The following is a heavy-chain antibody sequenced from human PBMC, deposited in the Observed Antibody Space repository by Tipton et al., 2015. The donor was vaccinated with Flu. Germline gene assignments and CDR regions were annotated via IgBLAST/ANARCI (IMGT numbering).Heavy chain of an antibody. CDR1: GESFSGYY. J-gene: IGHJ4*02. Sequence: TLSLTCAVYGESFSGYYWSWIRQSPGKGLEWIGEINDSGSTKHNPSLKSRVTISVDTSKSQFSLMLRSVTAADTAVYYCARLSYYDVDLKNFYFAHWGQGALVTVSS. D-gene: IGHD3-10*02. CDR3: ARLSYYDVDLKNFYFAH. V-gene: IGHV4-34*01. CDR2: INDSGST.